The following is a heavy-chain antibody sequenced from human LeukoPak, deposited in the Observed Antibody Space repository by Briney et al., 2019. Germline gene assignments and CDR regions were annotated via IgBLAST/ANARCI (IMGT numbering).Heavy chain of an antibody. CDR1: GFTFSSFA. J-gene: IGHJ4*02. CDR2: IRGNGDST. Sequence: GGSLRLSCVGSGFTFSSFAMHWVRQAPGKGLEYVSGIRGNGDSTYYANSVKGRFSVSRDNSKNTLYLQMGSLRTEDMAVYYCARGGASDVSYYFDYWGQGTLVIVST. CDR3: ARGGASDVSYYFDY. V-gene: IGHV3-64*01. D-gene: IGHD1-26*01.